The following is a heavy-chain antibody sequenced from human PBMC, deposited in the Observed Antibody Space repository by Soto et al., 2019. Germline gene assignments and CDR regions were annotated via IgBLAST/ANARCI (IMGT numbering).Heavy chain of an antibody. Sequence: SETLSLTCNMSGDSYSISTYSWSWIRQPPGKALQWIGFIYQSGVTSYNPSLASRGSISLDRSNNQCSLKPKSVTAADTAVYFCAGMPYTSGLRFDPWGPGTLVTVSS. CDR2: IYQSGVT. V-gene: IGHV4-30-2*01. D-gene: IGHD6-19*01. J-gene: IGHJ5*02. CDR1: GDSYSISTYS. CDR3: AGMPYTSGLRFDP.